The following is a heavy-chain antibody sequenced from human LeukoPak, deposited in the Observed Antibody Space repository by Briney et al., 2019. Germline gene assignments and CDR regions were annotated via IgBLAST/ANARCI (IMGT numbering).Heavy chain of an antibody. CDR3: ARGSRSRYGSSWAIDY. D-gene: IGHD6-13*01. V-gene: IGHV4-34*01. CDR1: GGSFSGYY. Sequence: SETLSLTCAVYGGSFSGYYWGWIRQPPGKGLEWIGEINHSGSTNYNPSLKSRVTISVDTSKNQFSLKLSSVTAADTAVYYCARGSRSRYGSSWAIDYWGQGTLVTVSS. CDR2: INHSGST. J-gene: IGHJ4*02.